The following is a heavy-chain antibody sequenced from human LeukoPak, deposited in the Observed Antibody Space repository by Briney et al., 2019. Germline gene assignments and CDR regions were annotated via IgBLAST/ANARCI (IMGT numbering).Heavy chain of an antibody. V-gene: IGHV3-23*01. D-gene: IGHD3-3*01. CDR2: ISGSGGST. J-gene: IGHJ6*02. CDR3: AKESNFWSGYEYYYGMDV. CDR1: GFTFSSYA. Sequence: GGSLRLSCAASGFTFSSYAMSWVRQAPGKGLEWDSAISGSGGSTYYADSVKGRFTISRDNSKNTLYLQMNSLRAEDTAVYYCAKESNFWSGYEYYYGMDVWGQGTTVTVSS.